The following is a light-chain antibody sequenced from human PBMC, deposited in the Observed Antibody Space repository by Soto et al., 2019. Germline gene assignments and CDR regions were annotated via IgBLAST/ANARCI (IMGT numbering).Light chain of an antibody. Sequence: EILLTQSPVTLSLSPVERATLCSRASQNVRGYLAWYQQKPGQAPRLLIYDASNRATGIPARFSGSGSGTDFTLTISSLEPEDSAVYYCQQNLGVHTFGQGTKVDIK. CDR2: DAS. CDR3: QQNLGVHT. V-gene: IGKV3-11*01. J-gene: IGKJ1*01. CDR1: QNVRGY.